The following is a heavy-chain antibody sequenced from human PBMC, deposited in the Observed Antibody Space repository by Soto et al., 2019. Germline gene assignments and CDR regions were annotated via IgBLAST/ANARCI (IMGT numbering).Heavy chain of an antibody. V-gene: IGHV4-59*01. J-gene: IGHJ3*02. CDR2: INYSGST. D-gene: IGHD2-2*01. CDR1: GGSISSYY. Sequence: QVQLQESGPGLVKPSETLSLTCTVSGGSISSYYWSWIRQPPGKGLEWIGYINYSGSTNYNPSHKGRVTISVDTSKNQFSLKLSSVTAADTAVYYCARGRGGWFINQLLNAFDIWGQGTMVTVSS. CDR3: ARGRGGWFINQLLNAFDI.